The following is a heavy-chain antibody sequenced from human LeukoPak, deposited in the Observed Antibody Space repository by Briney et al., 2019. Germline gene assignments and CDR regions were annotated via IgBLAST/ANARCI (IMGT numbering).Heavy chain of an antibody. V-gene: IGHV3-23*01. CDR1: GFTFSSYA. CDR3: TTGPGNSGY. CDR2: ISGSGGST. J-gene: IGHJ4*02. Sequence: GGSLRLSCAASGFTFSSYAMSWVRQAPGKGLEWVSAISGSGGSTYYADSVKGRFTISRDNSKNTVYLQMSSLKTEDTAVYYCTTGPGNSGYWGQGTLVTVSS. D-gene: IGHD4-23*01.